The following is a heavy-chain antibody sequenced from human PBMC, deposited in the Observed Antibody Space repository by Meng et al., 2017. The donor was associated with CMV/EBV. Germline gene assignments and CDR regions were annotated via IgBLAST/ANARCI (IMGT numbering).Heavy chain of an antibody. CDR2: INHSGST. V-gene: IGHV4-34*01. J-gene: IGHJ6*02. Sequence: SETLSLTCAVYGGSFSGYYWSWIRQPPGKGLEWIGEINHSGSTNYNPSLQSRVTISVDTSKNQFSLKLSSVTAADTAVYYCARGISFNFGVVTLYYYYGMDVWGQGTTVTVSS. CDR1: GGSFSGYY. CDR3: ARGISFNFGVVTLYYYYGMDV. D-gene: IGHD3-3*01.